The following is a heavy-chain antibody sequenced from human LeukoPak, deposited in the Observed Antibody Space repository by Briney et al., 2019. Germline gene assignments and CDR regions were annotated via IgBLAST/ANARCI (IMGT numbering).Heavy chain of an antibody. CDR3: VRDRAGDSFDI. CDR1: GGSISSYY. Sequence: SETLSLTCTVSGGSISSYYWSWIRQPPGKGLEWIGYIYYSGSTNYNPSLESRVAISIDMSKNQFSLNWNSVTAADTGVYYCVRDRAGDSFDIWGQGTMVTVSS. V-gene: IGHV4-59*12. D-gene: IGHD7-27*01. J-gene: IGHJ3*02. CDR2: IYYSGST.